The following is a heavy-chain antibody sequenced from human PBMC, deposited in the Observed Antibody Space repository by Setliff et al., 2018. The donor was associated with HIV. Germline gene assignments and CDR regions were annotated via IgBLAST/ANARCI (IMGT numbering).Heavy chain of an antibody. V-gene: IGHV4-39*01. Sequence: SETLSLTCTVSGASISSSGYYWGWIRQPPGKGLEWIGTIYYSGSTYYNPSLKSRVTISVDTSKNQFSLKLRSVTAADTGVYYCARHRDPPGTRWIFYYYYMDLWGGGTTVTVSS. CDR2: IYYSGST. J-gene: IGHJ6*03. CDR1: GASISSSGYY. CDR3: ARHRDPPGTRWIFYYYYMDL. D-gene: IGHD5-12*01.